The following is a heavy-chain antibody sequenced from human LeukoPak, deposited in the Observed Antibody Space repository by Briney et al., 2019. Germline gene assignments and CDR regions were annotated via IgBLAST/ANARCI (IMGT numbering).Heavy chain of an antibody. J-gene: IGHJ4*02. Sequence: SETLSLTCTVSGGSISRYYWSWIRQPPGKGLEWIGYIYYSGSTNYNPSLKSRVTISVDTSKNQFSLKLSSVTAADTAVYYCARSTTVVTPYNYWGQGTLVTVSS. CDR1: GGSISRYY. CDR3: ARSTTVVTPYNY. V-gene: IGHV4-59*01. D-gene: IGHD4-23*01. CDR2: IYYSGST.